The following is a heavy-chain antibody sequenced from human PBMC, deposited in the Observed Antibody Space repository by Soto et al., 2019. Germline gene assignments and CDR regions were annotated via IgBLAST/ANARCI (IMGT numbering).Heavy chain of an antibody. CDR3: ARADRKWYPERTGTTFSY. Sequence: GGSLRLSCAASGFTFSSYGMHWVRQAPGKGLEWVAVIWYDGSNKYYADSVKGRFTISRDNSKNTLYLQMNSLRAEDTAVYYCARADRKWYPERTGTTFSYWGQGTLVTVSS. J-gene: IGHJ4*02. D-gene: IGHD1-7*01. V-gene: IGHV3-33*01. CDR1: GFTFSSYG. CDR2: IWYDGSNK.